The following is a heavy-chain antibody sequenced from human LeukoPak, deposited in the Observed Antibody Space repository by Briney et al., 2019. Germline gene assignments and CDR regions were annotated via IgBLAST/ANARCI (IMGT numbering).Heavy chain of an antibody. D-gene: IGHD2-2*01. CDR1: GYSFTSYW. J-gene: IGHJ3*02. CDR2: IYPGDSDT. CDR3: ASQLYCSSTSCYRGAFDI. V-gene: IGHV5-51*01. Sequence: GESLKISCKGSGYSFTSYWIGWVRQMPGKGLEWMGIIYPGDSDTRYSPSFQGQVTISADKSISTAYLQWSSLKASDTAMYYCASQLYCSSTSCYRGAFDIWGQGTMVTVSS.